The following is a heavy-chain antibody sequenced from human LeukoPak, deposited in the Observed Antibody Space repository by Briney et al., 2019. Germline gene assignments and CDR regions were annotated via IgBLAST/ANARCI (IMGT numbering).Heavy chain of an antibody. D-gene: IGHD6-19*01. V-gene: IGHV1-2*02. CDR3: ASIPKSYSSGWLSY. Sequence: GASVTVSFTSSVYTFTIYYMHWVRQAPGQGLEWMGWINPNSGGTNYAQKFQGRVTMTRDTSISTAYMELSRLRSDDTAVYYCASIPKSYSSGWLSYWGQGTLVTVSS. CDR1: VYTFTIYY. CDR2: INPNSGGT. J-gene: IGHJ4*02.